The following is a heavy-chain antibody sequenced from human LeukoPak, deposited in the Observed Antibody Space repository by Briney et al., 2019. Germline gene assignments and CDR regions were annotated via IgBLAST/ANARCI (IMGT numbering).Heavy chain of an antibody. J-gene: IGHJ3*02. V-gene: IGHV4-39*07. D-gene: IGHD2-2*01. Sequence: SETLSLTCTVSSGSISSSTYYWGWIRQPPGKGLEWIGEINHSGSTNYNPSLKSRVTISVDTSKNQFSLKLSSVTAAGTAVYYCARALIHYCSSTSCSGWHDAFDIWGQGTMVTVSS. CDR2: INHSGST. CDR3: ARALIHYCSSTSCSGWHDAFDI. CDR1: SGSISSSTYY.